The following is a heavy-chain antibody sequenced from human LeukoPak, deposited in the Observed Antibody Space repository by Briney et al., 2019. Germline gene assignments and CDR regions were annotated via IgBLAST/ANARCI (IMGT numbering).Heavy chain of an antibody. V-gene: IGHV3-23*01. CDR3: AINYYDSSGYIDY. CDR2: ISGSGGST. Sequence: QPGGSLRLSCAASGFTFSSYDMGWVRQAPGKGLEWVSAISGSGGSTYYADSVKGRFTISRDNSKNTLYLQMNSLRAEDTAVYYCAINYYDSSGYIDYWGQGTLVTVSS. CDR1: GFTFSSYD. J-gene: IGHJ4*02. D-gene: IGHD3-22*01.